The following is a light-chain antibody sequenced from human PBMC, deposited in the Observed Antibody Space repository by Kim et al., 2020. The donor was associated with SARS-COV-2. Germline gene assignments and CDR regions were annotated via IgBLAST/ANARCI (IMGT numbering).Light chain of an antibody. Sequence: SVKLTCTLSSGNSSYAIAWHQQQPEKGPRYLMKLNSDGSHSKGDGIPDRFSGSSSGAERYLTISSLQSEDEADYYCQTWGTGIHVVFGGGTKLTVL. J-gene: IGLJ2*01. CDR2: LNSDGSH. V-gene: IGLV4-69*01. CDR3: QTWGTGIHVV. CDR1: SGNSSYA.